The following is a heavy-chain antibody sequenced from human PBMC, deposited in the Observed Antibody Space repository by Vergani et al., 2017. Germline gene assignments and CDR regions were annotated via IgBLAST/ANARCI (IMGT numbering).Heavy chain of an antibody. CDR2: IIPILGTA. V-gene: IGHV1-69*11. CDR1: GGTFSSYA. J-gene: IGHJ6*03. Sequence: QVQLVQSGAEVKKPGSSVKVSCKASGGTFSSYAIRWVRQAPGQGLEWMGRIIPILGTANYAQKFQGRVTINADESTSTAYMELSSLRSEDTAVYYCASSTSPSYYYYYYMDVWGKGTTVTVSS. CDR3: ASSTSPSYYYYYYMDV. D-gene: IGHD2-2*01.